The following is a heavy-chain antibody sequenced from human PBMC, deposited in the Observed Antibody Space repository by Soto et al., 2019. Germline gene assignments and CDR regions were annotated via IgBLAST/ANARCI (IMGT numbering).Heavy chain of an antibody. Sequence: QVQLAESWGGVVQPGRSLTITCAASGFTLGTYGMHWVRQAPGKGLEWVAVISNDGGDKYYSDSVMGRFTISRDNSKNTLFLRMNSLRAEDTAVYFCAKEFFDSSGFYPGLDALDIWGQGTVVTVSS. CDR3: AKEFFDSSGFYPGLDALDI. CDR1: GFTLGTYG. CDR2: ISNDGGDK. V-gene: IGHV3-30*18. D-gene: IGHD3-22*01. J-gene: IGHJ3*02.